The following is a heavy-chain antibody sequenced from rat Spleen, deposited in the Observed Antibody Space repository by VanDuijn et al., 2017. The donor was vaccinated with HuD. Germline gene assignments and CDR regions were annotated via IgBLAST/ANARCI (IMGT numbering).Heavy chain of an antibody. V-gene: IGHV5-7*01. D-gene: IGHD4-3*01. CDR1: GFTFSDYY. J-gene: IGHJ1*01. CDR2: ISSDGRRN. CDR3: TRLRGTNYWYFDF. Sequence: EVQLVESGGGLVQPGRSLKLSCAASGFTFSDYYMAWVRQAPTKGLEWVATISSDGRRNYYRDSVKGRFTISRDNAKSTLYLQMNSLRSEDTATYYCTRLRGTNYWYFDFWGPGTMVTVSS.